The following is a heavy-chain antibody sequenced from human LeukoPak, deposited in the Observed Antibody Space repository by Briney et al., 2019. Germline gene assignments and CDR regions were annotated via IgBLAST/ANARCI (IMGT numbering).Heavy chain of an antibody. D-gene: IGHD5/OR15-5a*01. CDR1: GFTVSSNY. Sequence: GGSLRLSYAASGFTVSSNYMSWVRQAPGKGLEWVSVIYSGGSTYYADSVKGRFTISRGNSKNTLYLQMNSLRAEDTAVYYCARSVEVDAFDIWGQGTMVTVSS. CDR3: ARSVEVDAFDI. CDR2: IYSGGST. V-gene: IGHV3-53*01. J-gene: IGHJ3*02.